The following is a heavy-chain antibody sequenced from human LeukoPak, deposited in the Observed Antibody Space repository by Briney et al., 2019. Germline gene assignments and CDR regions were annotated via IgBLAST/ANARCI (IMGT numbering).Heavy chain of an antibody. J-gene: IGHJ6*04. Sequence: ASVKVSCTASGGTFSSYAISWVRQAPGQGLEWMGGIIPIFGTANYAQKFQGRVTITADKSTSTAYMELSSLRSEDTAVYYCARGLVGYCSGGSCYAGYGMDVWGKGTTVTVSS. CDR1: GGTFSSYA. V-gene: IGHV1-69*06. CDR3: ARGLVGYCSGGSCYAGYGMDV. CDR2: IIPIFGTA. D-gene: IGHD2-15*01.